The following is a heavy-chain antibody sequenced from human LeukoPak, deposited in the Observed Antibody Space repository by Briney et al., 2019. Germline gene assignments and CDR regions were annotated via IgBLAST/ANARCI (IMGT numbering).Heavy chain of an antibody. D-gene: IGHD2-15*01. CDR3: VRSPACSSGTCYPNWFDP. Sequence: GESLKISCEGSRYSFTSYWISWVRQMPGKGLEWMGRIDPSDSYTNYSPSFQGHVTISADRSISTAYLQWSSLKASDTAMYYCVRSPACSSGTCYPNWFDPWGQGTLVTVSS. CDR1: RYSFTSYW. J-gene: IGHJ5*02. V-gene: IGHV5-10-1*01. CDR2: IDPSDSYT.